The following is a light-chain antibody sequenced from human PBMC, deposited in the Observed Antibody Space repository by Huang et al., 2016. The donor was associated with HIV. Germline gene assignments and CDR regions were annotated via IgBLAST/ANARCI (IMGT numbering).Light chain of an antibody. Sequence: EIVLTQSPATLSLSPGERATLSCRASQRVSSYLAWYQQKSGQAPRLLIYDSSNRATGIPARFSGSGSGTDFTLTISSLEPEDFAVYYCQQRINWPLTFGGGTKVEIK. V-gene: IGKV3-11*01. CDR3: QQRINWPLT. CDR2: DSS. J-gene: IGKJ4*01. CDR1: QRVSSY.